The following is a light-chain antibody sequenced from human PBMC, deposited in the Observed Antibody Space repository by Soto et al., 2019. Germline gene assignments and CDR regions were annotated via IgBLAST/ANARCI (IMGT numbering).Light chain of an antibody. CDR2: EVS. V-gene: IGLV2-14*01. Sequence: QSVLTQPASVSGSPGQSITISCTGTSSDVGSYNYVSWYQQHPGKAPKLMIYEVSNRPSGVSNRFSGSKSGNTASLTISGLQAEDEADYDCSSYTSSSTSVFCGGTKLTVL. CDR1: SSDVGSYNY. CDR3: SSYTSSSTSV. J-gene: IGLJ2*01.